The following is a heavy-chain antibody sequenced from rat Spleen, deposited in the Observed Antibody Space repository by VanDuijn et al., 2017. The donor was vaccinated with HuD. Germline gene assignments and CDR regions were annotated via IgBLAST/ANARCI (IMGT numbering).Heavy chain of an antibody. CDR3: VRRHYGYTDYFDY. J-gene: IGHJ2*01. CDR2: ISYDGSRT. D-gene: IGHD1-9*01. V-gene: IGHV5-29*01. CDR1: GFTFSDYY. Sequence: EVQLVESDGGLVQPGRSLKLSCAASGFTFSDYYMAWVRQAPTKGLEWVATISYDGSRTYYRDSVKGRFTISRDNAKSSLYLQMDSLRSEDTATYYCVRRHYGYTDYFDYWGQGVMVTVSS.